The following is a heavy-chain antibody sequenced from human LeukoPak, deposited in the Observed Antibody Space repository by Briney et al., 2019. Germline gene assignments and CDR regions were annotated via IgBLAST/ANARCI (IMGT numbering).Heavy chain of an antibody. Sequence: GGSLRLSCAASGFTFNNFEMNWVRQAPGKGLEWIAYVSGSGSEIHYGDSVKGRFTISRDNAKGSVYLQMNSLRGEDTAVYYCARLGSIAAAGTPDYWGQGTLVTVSS. J-gene: IGHJ4*02. CDR3: ARLGSIAAAGTPDY. D-gene: IGHD6-13*01. CDR2: VSGSGSEI. CDR1: GFTFNNFE. V-gene: IGHV3-48*03.